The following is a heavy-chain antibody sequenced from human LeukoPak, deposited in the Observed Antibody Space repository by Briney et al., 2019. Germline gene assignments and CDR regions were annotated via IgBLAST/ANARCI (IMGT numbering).Heavy chain of an antibody. D-gene: IGHD3-22*01. CDR2: INTAGDT. Sequence: GGSLRLSCAASGFTFKSYDMHWVRQAAGEGPEWVSAINTAGDTYYQGSVKGRFTISRDNSKNTLYLQMNSLRAEDTAVYYCAEAVVVVITLWGQGTLVTVSS. CDR1: GFTFKSYD. CDR3: AEAVVVVITL. J-gene: IGHJ4*02. V-gene: IGHV3-13*01.